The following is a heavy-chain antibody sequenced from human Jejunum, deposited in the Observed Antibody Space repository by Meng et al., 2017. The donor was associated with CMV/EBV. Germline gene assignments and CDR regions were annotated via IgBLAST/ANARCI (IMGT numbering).Heavy chain of an antibody. J-gene: IGHJ4*02. CDR1: YG. V-gene: IGHV1-18*01. CDR3: ARRGIFGADNDPRYFYGLDV. Sequence: YGIRWVRQAPGQGLEWMGWISGYNGDTNYLQKFQGRVTLSTDKFTSTAYMELRSLTSDDTAVYFCARRGIFGADNDPRYFYGLDVWGQGTLGTVSS. D-gene: IGHD2/OR15-2a*01. CDR2: ISGYNGDT.